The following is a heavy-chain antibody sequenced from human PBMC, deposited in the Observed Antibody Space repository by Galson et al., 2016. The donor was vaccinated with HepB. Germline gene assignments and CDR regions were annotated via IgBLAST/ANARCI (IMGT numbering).Heavy chain of an antibody. D-gene: IGHD3-16*01. CDR3: VKEGGN. V-gene: IGHV1-24*01. CDR2: FELEDGET. Sequence: SVKVSCKVSGFPVSDLSIHWVRQAPGKGLEWMGGFELEDGETAHAQQFQGRVTMTEDTTTDTAYMELSRLKSDDTAVYYCVKEGGNWGQGVLVPVPS. J-gene: IGHJ1*01. CDR1: GFPVSDLS.